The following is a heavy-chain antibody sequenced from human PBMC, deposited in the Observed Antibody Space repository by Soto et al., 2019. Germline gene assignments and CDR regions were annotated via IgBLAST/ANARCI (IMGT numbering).Heavy chain of an antibody. CDR2: IYSGGTT. CDR3: VRDYRLMVRGAGFDY. D-gene: IGHD3-10*01. J-gene: IGHJ4*02. CDR1: GLSVSGNY. Sequence: EVQLVESGGGLVQPGGSLRLSCAASGLSVSGNYMSWVRQAPGKGLEWVSVIYSGGTTYYADSVKGRFIISRDISKNTLYLQTNSLRVEDTAVYYCVRDYRLMVRGAGFDYWGQGTLVTVSS. V-gene: IGHV3-66*01.